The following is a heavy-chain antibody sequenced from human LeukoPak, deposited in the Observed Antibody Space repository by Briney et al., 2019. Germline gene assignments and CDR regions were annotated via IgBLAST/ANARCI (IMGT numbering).Heavy chain of an antibody. V-gene: IGHV1-3*01. J-gene: IGHJ4*02. D-gene: IGHD2-21*02. Sequence: ASVKVSCKASGYTFTNNLGISWVRQAPGQRLEWMGWINAGNGNTRYSQKFQGRVTITRDTSASTAYMELSSLRSEDTAVYYCARGQMGLPTLYWGQGTLVAVSS. CDR2: INAGNGNT. CDR3: ARGQMGLPTLY. CDR1: GYTFTNNLG.